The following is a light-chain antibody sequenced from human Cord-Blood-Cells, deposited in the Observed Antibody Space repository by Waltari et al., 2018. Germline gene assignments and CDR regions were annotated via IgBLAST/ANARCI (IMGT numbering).Light chain of an antibody. J-gene: IGLJ3*02. Sequence: QSALTQPASVSVSPGQSITISCTGTSSDVGSYNLVSWYQQHPGKAPKLMLYEGSKRPSGVSNRFSGSKSGNTASLTISGLQAEDEADYYCCSYAGSSTWVFGGGTKLTVL. CDR3: CSYAGSSTWV. CDR1: SSDVGSYNL. V-gene: IGLV2-23*01. CDR2: EGS.